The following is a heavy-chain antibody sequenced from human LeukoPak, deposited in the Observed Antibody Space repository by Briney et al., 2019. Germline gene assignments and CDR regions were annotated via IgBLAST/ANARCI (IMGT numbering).Heavy chain of an antibody. CDR2: INPNSGGT. D-gene: IGHD3-10*01. CDR1: GYTFTGYY. V-gene: IGHV1-2*02. Sequence: ASVKVSCKASGYTFTGYYMHWVRQAPGQGLEWMGWINPNSGGTNYAQKFQGRVTMTRDTSISTAYMELSRLRSDDTAVYYCARGHGYGSGSYYWMDVWGQGTTVTVSS. CDR3: ARGHGYGSGSYYWMDV. J-gene: IGHJ6*02.